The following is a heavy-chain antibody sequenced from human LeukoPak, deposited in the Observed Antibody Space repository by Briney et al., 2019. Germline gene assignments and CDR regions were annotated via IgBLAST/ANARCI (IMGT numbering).Heavy chain of an antibody. D-gene: IGHD3-3*01. CDR3: ARRQKYYDFWSGYYTMIDY. CDR2: INHSGST. V-gene: IGHV4-34*01. CDR1: GGSFSGYY. Sequence: PSETLSLTCAVYGGSFSGYYWSWIRQPPGKGLEWIGEINHSGSTNYNPSLKSRVTISVDTSKNQFSLKLSSVTAADTAVYYCARRQKYYDFWSGYYTMIDYWGQGTLVTVSS. J-gene: IGHJ4*02.